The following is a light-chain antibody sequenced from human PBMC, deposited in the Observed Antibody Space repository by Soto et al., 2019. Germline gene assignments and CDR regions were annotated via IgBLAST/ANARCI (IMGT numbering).Light chain of an antibody. CDR2: EVS. V-gene: IGLV2-14*03. Sequence: QSVLTQTASVSGSPGQSITISCTGSSSDVGGYNFVSWYQQHPGKAPKLIIHEVSNRPSGVSNRFSGSKSGNMASLTISGLQAEDEAVYYCCSHSTSVTWMFGGGTKVTVL. J-gene: IGLJ3*02. CDR3: CSHSTSVTWM. CDR1: SSDVGGYNF.